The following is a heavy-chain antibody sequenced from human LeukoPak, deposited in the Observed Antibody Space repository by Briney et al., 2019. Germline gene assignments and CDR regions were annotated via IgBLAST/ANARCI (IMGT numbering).Heavy chain of an antibody. CDR3: AGHNYYDSSGYFNMDV. D-gene: IGHD3-22*01. V-gene: IGHV5-51*01. CDR2: IYPGDSDT. Sequence: KPGESLKISCKGSGYSFTSYWIGWVRQMPGKGLEWMGIIYPGDSDTRYSPSFQGQVTISADKPISTAYLQWSSLKASDTAMYYCAGHNYYDSSGYFNMDVWGKGTTVTVSS. CDR1: GYSFTSYW. J-gene: IGHJ6*03.